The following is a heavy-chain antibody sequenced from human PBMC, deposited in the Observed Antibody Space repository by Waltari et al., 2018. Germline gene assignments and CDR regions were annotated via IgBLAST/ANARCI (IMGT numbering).Heavy chain of an antibody. CDR1: GYSISSGYY. CDR2: IYHSGST. V-gene: IGHV4-38-2*02. Sequence: QVQLQESGPGLVKPSETLSLTCTVSGYSISSGYYWGWIRQPPGKGLEWIGSIYHSGSTYYNPSLKSRVTISVDTSKNQCSLKLSSVTAADTAVYYCARGPPGIAAAPMNWFDPWGQGTLVTVSS. CDR3: ARGPPGIAAAPMNWFDP. J-gene: IGHJ5*02. D-gene: IGHD6-13*01.